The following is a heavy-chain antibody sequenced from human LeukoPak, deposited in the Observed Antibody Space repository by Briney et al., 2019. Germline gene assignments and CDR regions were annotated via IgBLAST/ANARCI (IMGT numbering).Heavy chain of an antibody. CDR2: IYYSGST. J-gene: IGHJ4*02. Sequence: SETLSLTCTVSGVSISNYYWSWIRQPPGKGLEWIGYIYYSGSTNYNPSLQSQATISVDPSKSQFSLRLSSVTAADTAVYYCARDYFGSGFFDYWGQGILVTVSS. D-gene: IGHD3-10*01. CDR1: GVSISNYY. V-gene: IGHV4-59*01. CDR3: ARDYFGSGFFDY.